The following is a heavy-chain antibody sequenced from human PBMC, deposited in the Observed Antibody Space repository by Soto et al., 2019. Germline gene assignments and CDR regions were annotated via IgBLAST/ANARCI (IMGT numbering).Heavy chain of an antibody. D-gene: IGHD3-10*01. CDR3: ALWGWPSGYYYGMDL. CDR1: GYSVIKRNFY. CDR2: IHSNGST. Sequence: SETLSLTCAVSGYSVIKRNFYLGWIRQPPGKGLEWIGSIHSNGSTYNSPSLKGRITLSADTSKNQLSLRLNSVTAADTAIYYCALWGWPSGYYYGMDLWGRGATVTSP. V-gene: IGHV4-39*01. J-gene: IGHJ6*02.